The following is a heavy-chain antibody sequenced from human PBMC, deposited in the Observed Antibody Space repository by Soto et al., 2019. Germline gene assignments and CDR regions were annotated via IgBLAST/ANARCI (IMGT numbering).Heavy chain of an antibody. Sequence: GGSLRLSCAASGFTFSSYNINWGRQAPGQGLERVSSISSSSSYIYYADSAKSRYTIYTDNTKNSQYVQMNSARADATAVYYCAGTRLTTFGDWFDRWGQGTLVTVSS. CDR1: GFTFSSYN. V-gene: IGHV3-21*01. CDR2: ISSSSSYI. J-gene: IGHJ5*02. D-gene: IGHD3-16*01. CDR3: AGTRLTTFGDWFDR.